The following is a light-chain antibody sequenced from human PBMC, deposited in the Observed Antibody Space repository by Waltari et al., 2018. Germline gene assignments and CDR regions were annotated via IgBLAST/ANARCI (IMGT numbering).Light chain of an antibody. CDR2: GAS. CDR1: QSVNTD. V-gene: IGKV3-20*01. Sequence: EIVLTQSPGTLSLSPGEGATLSCRASQSVNTDLAWYQQRPGQAPRLLIYGASSRATGIPDRFSGSGSGTDFTLNISRLEPEDFAVYFCQQYGSSPRTFGQGTKVEVK. J-gene: IGKJ1*01. CDR3: QQYGSSPRT.